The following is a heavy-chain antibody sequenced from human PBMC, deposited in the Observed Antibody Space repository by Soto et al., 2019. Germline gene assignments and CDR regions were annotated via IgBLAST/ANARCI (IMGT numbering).Heavy chain of an antibody. Sequence: ASVKVSCKASGYTFTSYGISWVRQAPGQGLDWMGWISAYNGNTKYAQDLQGRVTMTTDTSTSTAYMELRSLRSDDTAMYYCARFSGGSYNTYYFYYGMDVWGQGTTVTVS. CDR3: ARFSGGSYNTYYFYYGMDV. J-gene: IGHJ6*02. V-gene: IGHV1-18*04. CDR1: GYTFTSYG. CDR2: ISAYNGNT. D-gene: IGHD2-15*01.